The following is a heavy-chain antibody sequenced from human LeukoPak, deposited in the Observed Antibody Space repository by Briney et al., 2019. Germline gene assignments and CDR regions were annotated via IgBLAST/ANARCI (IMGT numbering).Heavy chain of an antibody. V-gene: IGHV4-59*08. CDR3: ARMGGYSGYATH. Sequence: PSETLSLTCTVSGGSLSSYYWSRIRQSPGKGLEWIGYIYSTGSANYNPSLKSRVTLSVDTAKNQFSLKLNSVTAADTAVYYCARMGGYSGYATHWGQGTLVTVSS. CDR2: IYSTGSA. D-gene: IGHD5-12*01. CDR1: GGSLSSYY. J-gene: IGHJ4*02.